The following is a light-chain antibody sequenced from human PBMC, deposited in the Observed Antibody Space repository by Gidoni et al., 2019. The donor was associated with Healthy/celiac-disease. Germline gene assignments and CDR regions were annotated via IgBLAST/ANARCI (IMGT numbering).Light chain of an antibody. CDR2: SNN. CDR3: AAWDDSLNGAV. Sequence: QSVLTQPPSASGTPGQRVTISCSRSSSNIGSNTVNWYQQPPGTAPKLLIYSNNQRPSGVPDRFSGSKSGTSASLAISGLQSEDEADYYCAAWDDSLNGAVFGGGTQLTVL. CDR1: SSNIGSNT. J-gene: IGLJ7*01. V-gene: IGLV1-44*01.